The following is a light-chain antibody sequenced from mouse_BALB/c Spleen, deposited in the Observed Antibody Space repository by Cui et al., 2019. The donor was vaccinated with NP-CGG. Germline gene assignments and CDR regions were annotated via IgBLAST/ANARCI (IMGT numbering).Light chain of an antibody. CDR1: TEAVTTNNY. CDR3: ALWYSDHWV. CDR2: GTN. J-gene: IGLJ1*01. V-gene: IGLV1*01. Sequence: QAVVTQESALPTSPGETVILTCRSSTEAVTTNNYANWVQEKPDHLFTGLIGGTNNRAPGVPARFSGSLIGDKAALTITGAQTEDEAIYFCALWYSDHWVFGGGTKQTVL.